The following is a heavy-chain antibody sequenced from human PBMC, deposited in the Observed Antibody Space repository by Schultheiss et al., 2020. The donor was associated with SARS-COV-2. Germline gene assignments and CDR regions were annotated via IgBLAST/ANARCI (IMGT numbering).Heavy chain of an antibody. J-gene: IGHJ3*02. CDR3: ACLPVDSSGYYDAFDI. Sequence: GGSLRLSCAASGFTFSSYAMSWVRQAPGKGLEWVSAISGSGGSTYYPGSVKGRFTISRDNAKNSLYLQMNSLRAEDTAVYYCACLPVDSSGYYDAFDIWGQGTLVTVSS. V-gene: IGHV3-23*01. CDR2: ISGSGGST. CDR1: GFTFSSYA. D-gene: IGHD3-22*01.